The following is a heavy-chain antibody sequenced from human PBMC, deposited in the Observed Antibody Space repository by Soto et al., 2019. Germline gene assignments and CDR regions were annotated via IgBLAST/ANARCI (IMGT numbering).Heavy chain of an antibody. CDR1: GYSFTPYG. V-gene: IGHV1-18*01. CDR2: ISTHNGNT. CDR3: ARTLGSSGFDF. D-gene: IGHD3-10*01. J-gene: IGHJ4*02. Sequence: QVQLAQSGPEVKKPGASVKVSCKASGYSFTPYGIAWVRQAPGQGLEWMGWISTHNGNTKYEQKVQDRVTMTTDTSTTTAYMELRSLRSDDTAMYYCARTLGSSGFDFWGQGTLVAVSS.